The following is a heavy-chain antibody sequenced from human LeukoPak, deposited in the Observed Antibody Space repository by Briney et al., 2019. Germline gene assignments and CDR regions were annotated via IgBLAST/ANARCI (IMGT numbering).Heavy chain of an antibody. J-gene: IGHJ4*02. CDR3: ARLSSSWYTGHSDY. V-gene: IGHV1-18*01. D-gene: IGHD6-13*01. CDR2: ISAYNGNT. Sequence: AASVKVSCKASGYTFTSYGISWVRQAPGQGLEWMGWISAYNGNTNYAQKLQGRVTMTTDTSTSTAYMELRSLRSDDTAVYYCARLSSSWYTGHSDYWGQGTLVTVSS. CDR1: GYTFTSYG.